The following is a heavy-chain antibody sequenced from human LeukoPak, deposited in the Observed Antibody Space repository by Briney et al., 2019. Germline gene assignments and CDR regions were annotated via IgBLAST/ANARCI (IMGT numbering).Heavy chain of an antibody. J-gene: IGHJ4*02. CDR1: GGSFSGYY. Sequence: SETLSLTCAVYGGSFSGYYWSWIRQPPGKGLEWIGEINHSGSTNYNPSLKSRVTISVDTSKNQFSLKLSSVTAADTAVYYCARLTRGSSVWFFDYWGQGTLVTVSS. V-gene: IGHV4-34*01. D-gene: IGHD6-19*01. CDR2: INHSGST. CDR3: ARLTRGSSVWFFDY.